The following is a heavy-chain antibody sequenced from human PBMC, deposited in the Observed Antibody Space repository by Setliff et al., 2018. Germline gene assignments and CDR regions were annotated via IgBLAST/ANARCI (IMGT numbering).Heavy chain of an antibody. Sequence: LSLTCTVSGGSISSYYWSWIRQPPGKGLEWIGYIYYSGSTNYNPSLKSRVTISIDTSKNQFSLKLSSVTAADTAVYYCARDEGSSYFYGMDVWGQGTTVTVSS. CDR3: ARDEGSSYFYGMDV. CDR1: GGSISSYY. J-gene: IGHJ6*02. CDR2: IYYSGST. V-gene: IGHV4-59*01. D-gene: IGHD6-13*01.